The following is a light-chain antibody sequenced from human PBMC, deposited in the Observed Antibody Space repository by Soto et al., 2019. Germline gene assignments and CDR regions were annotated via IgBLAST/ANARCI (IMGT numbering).Light chain of an antibody. V-gene: IGLV1-36*01. CDR2: YDD. J-gene: IGLJ2*01. CDR1: SSNIGRNA. Sequence: QSVLTQPPSVSEAPRQRVTISCSGSSSNIGRNAVNWYQQLPGKAPKLLIYYDDLLPSGVSDRFSGSKSGTSASLAISGLQSKDEADYYCAAWDDSLNGVIFGGGTKLTVL. CDR3: AAWDDSLNGVI.